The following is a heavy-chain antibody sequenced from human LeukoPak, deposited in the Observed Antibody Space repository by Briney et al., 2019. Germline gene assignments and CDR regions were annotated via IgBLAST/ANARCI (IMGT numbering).Heavy chain of an antibody. CDR2: INSDGSST. Sequence: GGSLRLSCAASGFTFSSYWMHWVRQAPGKGLVWVSRINSDGSSTNDADSVKGRFTMFRDNAKNTLYLQMNSLRAEDTAVYYCAKASAMIVVVSKHFDYWGQGTLVTVSS. D-gene: IGHD3-22*01. J-gene: IGHJ4*02. CDR3: AKASAMIVVVSKHFDY. CDR1: GFTFSSYW. V-gene: IGHV3-74*01.